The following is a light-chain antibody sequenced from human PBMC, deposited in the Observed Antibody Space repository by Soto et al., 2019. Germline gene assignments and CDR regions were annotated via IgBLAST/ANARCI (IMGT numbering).Light chain of an antibody. V-gene: IGLV2-14*01. Sequence: QSALTQPASVSGSPGQSITISCTGTISDIGGYNYVSWYQQHPGKAPKLMIYEVSHRTSGVSNRFSGSKSGTTASLTISGLQAEDEADYYCSSYTTSSTLVCGGGTQVT. CDR2: EVS. CDR3: SSYTTSSTLV. CDR1: ISDIGGYNY. J-gene: IGLJ2*01.